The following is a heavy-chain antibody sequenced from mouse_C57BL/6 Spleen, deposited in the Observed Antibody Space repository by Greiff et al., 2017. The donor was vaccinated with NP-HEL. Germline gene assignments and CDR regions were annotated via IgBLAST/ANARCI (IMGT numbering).Heavy chain of an antibody. Sequence: EVKVEESGGGLVQPGGSMKLSCVASGFTFSNYWMNWVRQSPEKGLEWVAKIRLKSDNYATHYAESVKGRFTISRDDSKSSVYLQMNNLRAEDTGIYYCTDYYGSSYWYFDVWGTGTTVTVSS. D-gene: IGHD1-1*01. CDR1: GFTFSNYW. V-gene: IGHV6-3*01. J-gene: IGHJ1*03. CDR3: TDYYGSSYWYFDV. CDR2: IRLKSDNYAT.